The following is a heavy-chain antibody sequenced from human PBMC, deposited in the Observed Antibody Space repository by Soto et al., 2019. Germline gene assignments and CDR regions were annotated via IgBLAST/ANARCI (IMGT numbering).Heavy chain of an antibody. CDR3: AKGYRSFDY. D-gene: IGHD5-18*01. V-gene: IGHV3-23*01. CDR2: ISAGGAGT. Sequence: GGSLRLSCAVSGFTFSSYAMSWVRQAPGKGLEWISGISAGGAGTYYADSVKGRFTISRDNSKNTQYLQMNSLRAEDTAVYYCAKGYRSFDYWGQGTLVTVSS. J-gene: IGHJ4*02. CDR1: GFTFSSYA.